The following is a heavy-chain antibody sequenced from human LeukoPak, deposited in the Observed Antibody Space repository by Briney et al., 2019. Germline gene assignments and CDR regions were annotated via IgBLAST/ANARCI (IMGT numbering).Heavy chain of an antibody. J-gene: IGHJ5*02. CDR3: ARGQAVGSPGFDP. CDR1: GGSFSGYY. Sequence: PSETQSLTCAVYGGSFSGYYWSWIRQPPGKGLEWIGEINHSGSTNYNPSLKSRVTISVDTSKNQFSLKLSSVTAADTAVYYCARGQAVGSPGFDPWGQGTLVTVSS. CDR2: INHSGST. V-gene: IGHV4-34*01. D-gene: IGHD6-19*01.